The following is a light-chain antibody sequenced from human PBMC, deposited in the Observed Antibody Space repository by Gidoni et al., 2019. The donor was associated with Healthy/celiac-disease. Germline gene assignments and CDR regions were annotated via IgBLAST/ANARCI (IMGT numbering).Light chain of an antibody. V-gene: IGKV1-39*01. CDR3: QQSYSTPHAYT. CDR2: AAS. CDR1: QSISSY. J-gene: IGKJ2*01. Sequence: DIQMTQSPSSLSASVGDRVTNTCRASQSISSYLNWYQQKPGKAPKLLIYAASSLQSGVPSRFSGSGSGTDFTLTISSLQPEDFATYYCQQSYSTPHAYTFGQGTKLEIK.